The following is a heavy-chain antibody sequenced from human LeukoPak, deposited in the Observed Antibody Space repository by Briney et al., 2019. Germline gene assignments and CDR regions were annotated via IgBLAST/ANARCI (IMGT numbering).Heavy chain of an antibody. D-gene: IGHD3-10*01. CDR1: GFTSSAYW. Sequence: PGGSLRLSCAASGFTSSAYWMAWVRQAPGKGLEWVANMKQDGREKHYVDSVKGRFTISRDNARNSLYLQMNSLRAEDSAVYYCARTLRGVTLDYWGQGTLVTVSS. V-gene: IGHV3-7*01. J-gene: IGHJ4*02. CDR2: MKQDGREK. CDR3: ARTLRGVTLDY.